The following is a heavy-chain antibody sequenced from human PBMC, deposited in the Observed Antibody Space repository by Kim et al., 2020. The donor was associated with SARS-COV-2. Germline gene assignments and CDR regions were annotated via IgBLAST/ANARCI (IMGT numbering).Heavy chain of an antibody. Sequence: GGSLRLSCAASGFTFSSYAMSWVRQAPGKGLEWVSAISGSGGSTYYADSVKGRFTISRDNSKNTLYLQMNSLRAEDTAVYYCAKGPLWFGELFHPEWYYFDYWGQGTLVTVSS. V-gene: IGHV3-23*01. CDR2: ISGSGGST. CDR3: AKGPLWFGELFHPEWYYFDY. CDR1: GFTFSSYA. D-gene: IGHD3-10*01. J-gene: IGHJ4*02.